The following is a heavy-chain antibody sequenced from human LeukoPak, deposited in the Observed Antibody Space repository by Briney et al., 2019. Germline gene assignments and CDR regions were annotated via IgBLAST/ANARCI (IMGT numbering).Heavy chain of an antibody. V-gene: IGHV4-39*01. CDR3: ARPGHTNSGGLKGFDF. CDR2: IFYTGSN. Sequence: SETLSLTCSVSGDSISSRGSYWGWLRQPPGKGLEWIGNIFYTGSNHFDPSLKSRVTISIDTSKNRFSLKLRSVTAADTAIYYCARPGHTNSGGLKGFDFWGQGTLVTVSS. CDR1: GDSISSRGSY. D-gene: IGHD6-19*01. J-gene: IGHJ4*02.